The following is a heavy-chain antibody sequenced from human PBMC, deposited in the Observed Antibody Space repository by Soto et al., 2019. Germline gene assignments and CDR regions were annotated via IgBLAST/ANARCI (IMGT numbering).Heavy chain of an antibody. CDR1: GGSISSSSYY. V-gene: IGHV4-39*01. J-gene: IGHJ6*02. CDR2: IYYSGST. D-gene: IGHD6-19*01. CDR3: ARKVAVAGKVYYYYGMDV. Sequence: SETLSLTCTVSGGSISSSSYYWGWIRQPPGKGLEWIGSIYYSGSTYYNPSLKSRVTISVDTSKNQFSLKLSSVTAADTAVYYCARKVAVAGKVYYYYGMDVWGQGTTVTVS.